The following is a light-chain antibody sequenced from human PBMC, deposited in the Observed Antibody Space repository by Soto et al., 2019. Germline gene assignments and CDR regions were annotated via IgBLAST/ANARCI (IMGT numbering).Light chain of an antibody. V-gene: IGKV3-20*01. CDR3: QQYDSSWT. CDR2: GVS. J-gene: IGKJ1*01. Sequence: EIVLTQSPGTLYLSPGEKATLSCRASQSVPRNFLAWYQQKPGQAPILLIYGVSRRATGIPDRFSGSGSGTDCTLTISRVEPEDFAVYYCQQYDSSWTFGQGTTVDIK. CDR1: QSVPRNF.